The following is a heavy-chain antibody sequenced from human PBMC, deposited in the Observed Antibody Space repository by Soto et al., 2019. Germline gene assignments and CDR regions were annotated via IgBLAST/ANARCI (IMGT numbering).Heavy chain of an antibody. V-gene: IGHV3-73*01. J-gene: IGHJ6*02. CDR1: GFTFSGSA. CDR3: TSVPLDHGEGDYYYGMDV. Sequence: GGSLRLSCAASGFTFSGSAMHWVRQASGKGLEWVGRIRSKANSYATAYAASVTGTFTISRDDSKNTAYLQMNSLKTEDTAVYYSTSVPLDHGEGDYYYGMDVWGQGTTVTVSS. D-gene: IGHD1-1*01. CDR2: IRSKANSYAT.